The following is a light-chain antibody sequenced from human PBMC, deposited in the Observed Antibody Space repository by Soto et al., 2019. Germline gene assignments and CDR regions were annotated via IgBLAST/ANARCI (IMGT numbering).Light chain of an antibody. CDR2: DVA. CDR1: SSDVGGSNF. Sequence: QSALTQPASVSDSPGQSITISCTGTSSDVGGSNFVSWYQQHPGKPPKLIIYDVANRPSGVSNRFSGSKSGSTASLIISRLQTEDEADYYCSSYTSSRAYVFGIGTKVTVL. J-gene: IGLJ1*01. CDR3: SSYTSSRAYV. V-gene: IGLV2-14*03.